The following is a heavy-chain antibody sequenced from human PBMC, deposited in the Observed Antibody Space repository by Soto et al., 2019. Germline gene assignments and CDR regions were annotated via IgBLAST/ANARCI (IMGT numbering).Heavy chain of an antibody. D-gene: IGHD5-12*01. Sequence: ASVKVSCKVSGFALSELSMHWVRQAPGKGLEWMGGFDPEDGETLYAHKFQGRVTMTEDTSTDTAYMELSSLRSEDTAVYYCATGGGLAGSWFDPWGQGTLVTVSS. CDR3: ATGGGLAGSWFDP. V-gene: IGHV1-24*01. CDR1: GFALSELS. CDR2: FDPEDGET. J-gene: IGHJ5*02.